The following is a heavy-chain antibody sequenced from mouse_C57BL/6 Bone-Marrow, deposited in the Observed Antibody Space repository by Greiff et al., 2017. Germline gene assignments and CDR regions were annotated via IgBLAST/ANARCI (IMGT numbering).Heavy chain of an antibody. CDR1: GYAFRDYW. Sequence: VKVVESGAELVKPGASVKISCKASGYAFRDYWMNWVKQRPGKGLEWIGQIYPGDGDTNYNGKFKGKATLTADKSTSTAHMQLNSLTSEDSAVYFCARGVLWGQGTLVTVSA. V-gene: IGHV1-80*01. CDR3: ARGVL. J-gene: IGHJ3*01. CDR2: IYPGDGDT. D-gene: IGHD5-1*01.